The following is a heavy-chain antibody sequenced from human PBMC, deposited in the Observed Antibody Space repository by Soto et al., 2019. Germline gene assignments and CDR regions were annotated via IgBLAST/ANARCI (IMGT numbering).Heavy chain of an antibody. Sequence: SETLSLTCTVSGDSISTADYYWNWIRQPPGKGLEWIGYIYYSGNTYYIPSLKSRVTISVDTSKNQISLKLNSVTAADTAVYYCARADDDYSNYFSSYYGMDVWGQGTTVTVSS. CDR2: IYYSGNT. J-gene: IGHJ6*02. CDR3: ARADDDYSNYFSSYYGMDV. V-gene: IGHV4-30-4*01. CDR1: GDSISTADYY. D-gene: IGHD4-4*01.